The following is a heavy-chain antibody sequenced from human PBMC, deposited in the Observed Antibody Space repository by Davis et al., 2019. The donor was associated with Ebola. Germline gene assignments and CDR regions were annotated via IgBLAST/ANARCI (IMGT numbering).Heavy chain of an antibody. CDR2: IYSGGST. Sequence: GGSLRLSCAASGFTVSSNYMSWVRQAPGKGLEWVSVIYSGGSTYYADSVKGRFTISRDNSKNTLYLQMNSLRAEDTAVYYCARIYYYYYGIDVWGQGTTVTVSS. V-gene: IGHV3-66*01. J-gene: IGHJ6*02. CDR3: ARIYYYYYGIDV. CDR1: GFTVSSNY.